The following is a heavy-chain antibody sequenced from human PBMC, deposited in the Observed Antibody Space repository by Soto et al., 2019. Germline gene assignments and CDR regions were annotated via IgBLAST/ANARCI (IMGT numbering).Heavy chain of an antibody. D-gene: IGHD2-2*01. CDR1: GYTFTSYA. CDR3: ARGVVVPAAMVDY. J-gene: IGHJ4*02. Sequence: QVQLVQSGAEVKKPGASVKVSCKASGYTFTSYAMHWVRQAPGQRLEWMGWINAGNGNTKYSQKFQGRVTITRDTSARTAYMELSSLRSEDTAVYYCARGVVVPAAMVDYWGQGTLVTVSS. V-gene: IGHV1-3*01. CDR2: INAGNGNT.